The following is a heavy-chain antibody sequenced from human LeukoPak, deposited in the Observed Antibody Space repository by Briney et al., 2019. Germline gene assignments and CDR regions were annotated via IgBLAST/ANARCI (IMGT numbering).Heavy chain of an antibody. J-gene: IGHJ4*02. D-gene: IGHD5-18*01. CDR2: IYYSGST. V-gene: IGHV4-59*01. Sequence: SETLSLTCTVSGASLSSYYWSWIRQPPGKGLEWIGYIYYSGSTNYNPSLKSRVTISVDTSKDQFSLKLSSLTAADTAVYYCASSGYSYAHYFDVWGQGTQVTVS. CDR1: GASLSSYY. CDR3: ASSGYSYAHYFDV.